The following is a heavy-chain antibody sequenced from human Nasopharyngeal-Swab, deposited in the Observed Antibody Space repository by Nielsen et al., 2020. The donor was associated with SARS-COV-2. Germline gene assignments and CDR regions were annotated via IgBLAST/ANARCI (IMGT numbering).Heavy chain of an antibody. Sequence: GESLKISCAASGFTFSSYAMHWVRQAPGKGLEWVAVISYDGSNKYYADSVKGRFTISRDNSKNTLYLQMNSLRAEDTAVYYCAKDQYSSSPGAFDYWGQGTLVTVSS. CDR3: AKDQYSSSPGAFDY. J-gene: IGHJ4*02. CDR2: ISYDGSNK. D-gene: IGHD6-6*01. V-gene: IGHV3-30-3*01. CDR1: GFTFSSYA.